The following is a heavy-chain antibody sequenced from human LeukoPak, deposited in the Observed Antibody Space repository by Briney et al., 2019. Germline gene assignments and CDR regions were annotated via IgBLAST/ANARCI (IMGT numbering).Heavy chain of an antibody. CDR3: AKTSSGWYAPFDY. V-gene: IGHV3-23*01. J-gene: IGHJ4*02. D-gene: IGHD6-19*01. Sequence: PGGSLRLSCAASGFTFSSYAMSWVRQAPGKGLEWVSATTGSGDSTYYAESAKGRFTISRDNSKNTLFLQMKSLRAEDAAVYYCAKTSSGWYAPFDYWGQGTLVTVSS. CDR2: TTGSGDST. CDR1: GFTFSSYA.